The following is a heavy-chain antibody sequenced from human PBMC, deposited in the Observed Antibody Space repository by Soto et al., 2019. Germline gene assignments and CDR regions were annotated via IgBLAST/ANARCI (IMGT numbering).Heavy chain of an antibody. V-gene: IGHV1-69*13. Sequence: SVKVSCKASGGTFSSYAISWVRQAPGQGLEWMGGIIPIFGTANYAQKFQGRVTITADESTSTAYMELSSLRSEDTAVYYCARDGPIHYYDSSGYTYNWFDPWGQGTLVTVSS. CDR3: ARDGPIHYYDSSGYTYNWFDP. D-gene: IGHD3-22*01. CDR1: GGTFSSYA. J-gene: IGHJ5*02. CDR2: IIPIFGTA.